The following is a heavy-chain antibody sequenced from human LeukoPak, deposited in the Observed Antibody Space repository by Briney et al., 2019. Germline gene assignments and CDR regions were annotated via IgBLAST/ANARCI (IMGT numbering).Heavy chain of an antibody. J-gene: IGHJ6*03. Sequence: ASVKVSCKASVYIFTQYGISWVGQAPGQGLEWMASISTYTGDTNIAQNFQGRVTMTTDTFTSTAYMELRGLRSDDTAVYYCARRTGYNYYYMDVWGQGTTVTVS. D-gene: IGHD3/OR15-3a*01. CDR3: ARRTGYNYYYMDV. CDR2: ISTYTGDT. CDR1: VYIFTQYG. V-gene: IGHV1-18*01.